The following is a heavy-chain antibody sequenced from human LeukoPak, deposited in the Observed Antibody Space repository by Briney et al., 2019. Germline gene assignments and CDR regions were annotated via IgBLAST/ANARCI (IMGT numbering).Heavy chain of an antibody. V-gene: IGHV3-23*01. J-gene: IGHJ4*02. CDR1: GFTFSSYA. D-gene: IGHD3-9*01. CDR3: ARVGDILTGYLGGIDY. Sequence: GGSLRLSCAASGFTFSSYAMSWVRQAPGKGLEWVSAISGSGGSTYYADSVKGRFTISRDNAKNSLYLQMNSLRAEDTAVYYCARVGDILTGYLGGIDYWGQGTLVTVSS. CDR2: ISGSGGST.